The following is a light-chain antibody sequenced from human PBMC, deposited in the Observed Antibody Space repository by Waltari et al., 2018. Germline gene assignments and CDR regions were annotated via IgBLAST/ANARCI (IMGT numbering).Light chain of an antibody. J-gene: IGLJ2*01. CDR3: QAWDSNAAV. CDR2: QDN. Sequence: SYELTQPPSVSVSPGQTASITCSGDKWGVKYACWYQQNPGQSPILVLYQDNKRPTGIPERFSGSNSGSTATLTISGTQTMDEADYYCQAWDSNAAVFGGGTKLTVL. V-gene: IGLV3-1*01. CDR1: KWGVKY.